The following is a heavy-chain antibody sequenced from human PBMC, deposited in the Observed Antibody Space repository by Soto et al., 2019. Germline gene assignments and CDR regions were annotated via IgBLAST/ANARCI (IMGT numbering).Heavy chain of an antibody. D-gene: IGHD3-10*01. V-gene: IGHV1-46*01. J-gene: IGHJ6*02. CDR1: GYTFTSYY. Sequence: QVQLVQSGAEVKKPGASVKVSCKASGYTFTSYYTHWVRQAPGQGLEWMGIINPSGGSTSYAQKIQGRVTMTRDTSTSTVYMELSSLRSEDTAVYYCARDLTRITMVRGVPVVGPYYYYGMDVWGQGTTVTVSS. CDR2: INPSGGST. CDR3: ARDLTRITMVRGVPVVGPYYYYGMDV.